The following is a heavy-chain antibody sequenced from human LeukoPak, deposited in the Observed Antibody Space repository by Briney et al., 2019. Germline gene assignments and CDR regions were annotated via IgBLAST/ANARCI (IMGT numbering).Heavy chain of an antibody. D-gene: IGHD5-18*01. V-gene: IGHV4-39*01. J-gene: IGHJ4*02. CDR1: GGSISSSSYY. CDR2: IYYSGST. Sequence: SETLSLTCTVSGGSISSSSYYWGWIRQPPGKGLEWIGSIYYSGSTYYNPSLKSRVTISVDTSKNQFSLKLSSVTAADTAVYYCARHKGYSYADYGGQGTLVTVSS. CDR3: ARHKGYSYADY.